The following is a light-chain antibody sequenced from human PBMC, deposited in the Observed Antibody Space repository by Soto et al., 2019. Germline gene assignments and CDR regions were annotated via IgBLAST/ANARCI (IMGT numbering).Light chain of an antibody. J-gene: IGKJ5*01. CDR3: QKYNNWPL. CDR1: QSVSSN. V-gene: IGKV3-15*01. CDR2: GAS. Sequence: EVVMTQSPATLSVSPGERATLSCRASQSVSSNLAWYQQKPGQAPRLLIYGASTRATGIPARFSGSGSGTEFTLTLSSLQSEAFAVYYCQKYNNWPLLGQGTRREIK.